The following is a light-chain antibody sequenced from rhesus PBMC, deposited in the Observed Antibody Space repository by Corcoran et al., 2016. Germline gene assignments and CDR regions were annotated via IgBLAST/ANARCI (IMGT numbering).Light chain of an antibody. CDR1: QSISSW. V-gene: IGKV1-22*01. CDR3: QQYSSSPYS. J-gene: IGKJ2*01. CDR2: KAS. Sequence: DIQMTQSPSSLSASVGDTVTITCRASQSISSWLAWYQQKPGKAPKLLLYKASTLQSGGPSRVSGSGSVTDFTLTISSLQSEDFATYYCQQYSSSPYSFGQGTKVEIK.